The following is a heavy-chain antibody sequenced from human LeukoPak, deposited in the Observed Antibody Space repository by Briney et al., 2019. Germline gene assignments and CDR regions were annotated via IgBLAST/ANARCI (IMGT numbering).Heavy chain of an antibody. V-gene: IGHV4-34*01. CDR1: GGSFSGYY. J-gene: IGHJ4*02. D-gene: IGHD3-22*01. CDR2: INNSGST. CDR3: VRECGYDSSGYWQKYFDT. Sequence: PSETLSLTCAVYGGSFSGYYWSWLRQPPGKGLEWLGEINNSGSTNYNPSLKSRVTISVDTSKNQFSLKLSSVTAADTAVYYCVRECGYDSSGYWQKYFDTWGQGTLVTVSS.